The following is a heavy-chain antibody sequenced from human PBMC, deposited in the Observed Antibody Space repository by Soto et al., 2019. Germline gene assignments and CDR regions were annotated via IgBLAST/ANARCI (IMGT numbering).Heavy chain of an antibody. CDR3: VRGIDAFEV. CDR2: ISWNGGRT. Sequence: EVKDVESGGGLTRPGESLTLSCIGYDFTLEHYGVSWVRQVPGRGLEWVSGISWNGGRTGYGDSVKGRITISRDNAKNSVSLEMTSLRPGDTARYYCVRGIDAFEVWGRGTMVTVSS. J-gene: IGHJ3*01. V-gene: IGHV3-20*04. CDR1: DFTLEHYG.